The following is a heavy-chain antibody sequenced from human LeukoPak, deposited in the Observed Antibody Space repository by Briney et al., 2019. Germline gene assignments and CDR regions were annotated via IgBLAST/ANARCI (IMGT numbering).Heavy chain of an antibody. D-gene: IGHD2-2*01. CDR1: GFTFSSYA. CDR2: TGSTGVST. CDR3: AKDPGVVPAHYFDY. J-gene: IGHJ4*02. Sequence: GGSLRLSCAASGFTFSSYAMNWVRQAPGKGLEWVSATGSTGVSTFYADSVKGRFTVSRDNSKNTLPLQMNSLGAEDTAVYYCAKDPGVVPAHYFDYWGQGILVTVSS. V-gene: IGHV3-23*01.